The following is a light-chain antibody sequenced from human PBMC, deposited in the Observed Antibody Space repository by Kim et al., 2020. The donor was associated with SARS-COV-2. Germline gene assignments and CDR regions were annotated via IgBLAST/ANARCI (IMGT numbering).Light chain of an antibody. Sequence: QSVLTQPVSVSGSPGQSITISCTGTYSDVDNYNHVSWYQQHPGKAPKLIIYAVTDRPSGVSSRFSGSKSGNTASLTISGLQAEDEADYYCSSYTTSTLLFGGGTQLTVL. V-gene: IGLV2-14*03. CDR1: YSDVDNYNH. CDR2: AVT. CDR3: SSYTTSTLL. J-gene: IGLJ2*01.